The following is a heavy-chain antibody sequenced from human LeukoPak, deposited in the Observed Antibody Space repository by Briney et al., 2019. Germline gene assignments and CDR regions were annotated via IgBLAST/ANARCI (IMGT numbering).Heavy chain of an antibody. Sequence: SVKASCKASGGTLSSYAISWVRQAPGQGLEWMGGIIPIFGTANYAQKFQGRVTITADESTSTAYMELSSLRSEDTAVYYCARCYPLNEYYFDYWGQGTLVTVSS. J-gene: IGHJ4*02. D-gene: IGHD2-15*01. CDR3: ARCYPLNEYYFDY. CDR2: IIPIFGTA. V-gene: IGHV1-69*13. CDR1: GGTLSSYA.